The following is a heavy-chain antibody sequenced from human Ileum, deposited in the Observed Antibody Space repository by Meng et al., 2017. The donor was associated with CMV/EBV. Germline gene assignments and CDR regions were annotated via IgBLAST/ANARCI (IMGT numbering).Heavy chain of an antibody. CDR2: INPNGGAA. CDR3: AREGFLFLGYLPYI. CDR1: GYTFTHYH. D-gene: IGHD3-3*01. V-gene: IGHV1-46*01. J-gene: IGHJ4*02. Sequence: SGYTFTHYHIHWVRQAPGQGLEWMGIINPNGGAASYAEKFQGRVTMTSDTSTSTVYLELSTLRSEDTAVYYCAREGFLFLGYLPYIWGQGTLVTVSS.